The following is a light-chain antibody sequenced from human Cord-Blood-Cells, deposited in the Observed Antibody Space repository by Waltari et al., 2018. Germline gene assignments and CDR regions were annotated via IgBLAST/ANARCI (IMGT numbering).Light chain of an antibody. V-gene: IGLV1-44*01. Sequence: QSVLTQPPSASGTPGQRVTISCSGSSSHIGSNTVNRYQQLPGTAPKLLIYSNNRRPSGVPDRFSGSKSGTSASLAISGLQSEDEADYYCAAWDDSLNGWVFGGGTKLTVL. CDR3: AAWDDSLNGWV. CDR2: SNN. CDR1: SSHIGSNT. J-gene: IGLJ3*02.